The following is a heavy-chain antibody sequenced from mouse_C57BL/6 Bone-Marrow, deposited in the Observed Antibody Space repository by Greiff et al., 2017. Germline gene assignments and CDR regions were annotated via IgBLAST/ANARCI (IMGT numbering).Heavy chain of an antibody. CDR2: IYPGSGRT. CDR1: GYTFTSYW. Sequence: VQLQQPGAELVKPGASVKMSCKASGYTFTSYWITWVQQRPGHGLEWLGDIYPGSGRTNYNEKFKSKATLTVDTSSSTAYMQLSSLTSEDSAVYYCARPYYSNYWYFDVWGTGTTVTVSS. V-gene: IGHV1-55*01. J-gene: IGHJ1*03. D-gene: IGHD2-5*01. CDR3: ARPYYSNYWYFDV.